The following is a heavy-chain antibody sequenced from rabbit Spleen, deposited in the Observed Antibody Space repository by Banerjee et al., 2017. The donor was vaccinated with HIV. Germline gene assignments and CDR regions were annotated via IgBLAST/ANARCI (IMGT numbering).Heavy chain of an antibody. CDR2: INIVTGKS. Sequence: QEQLEESGGGLVQPEGSLTLTCKASGVSFSSNWICWVRQAPGKGLEWIACINIVTGKSVYASWAKGRFIMSRTSSTTVTLQMTSLTAADTATYFCARDLVAVIGWNFSLWGQGTLVTVS. CDR3: ARDLVAVIGWNFSL. V-gene: IGHV1S45*01. J-gene: IGHJ4*01. CDR1: GVSFSSNW. D-gene: IGHD1-1*01.